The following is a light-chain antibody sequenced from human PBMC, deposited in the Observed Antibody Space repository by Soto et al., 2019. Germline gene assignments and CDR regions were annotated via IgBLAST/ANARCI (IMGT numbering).Light chain of an antibody. CDR2: DAS. CDR1: QSVSRY. Sequence: EIVLTQSPDTLSLSPGESATLSCRASQSVSRYLAWYQQKPGQTPRLLIYDASNRAAGIPARFSGSGSGTDFTLTISSLEPEDFAVYYCQQYNSYSPITFGQGTKLEIK. J-gene: IGKJ2*01. V-gene: IGKV3-11*01. CDR3: QQYNSYSPIT.